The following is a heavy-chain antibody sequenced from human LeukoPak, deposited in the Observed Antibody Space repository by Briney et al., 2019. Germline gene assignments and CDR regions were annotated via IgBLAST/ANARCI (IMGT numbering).Heavy chain of an antibody. J-gene: IGHJ4*02. V-gene: IGHV3-48*02. CDR1: GFTFSSYS. D-gene: IGHD1-26*01. CDR3: ARDDGGSYYPFDY. CDR2: ISSSSSTI. Sequence: GGALRLSRAASGFTFSSYSMNWVRQAPGKGLEWVSYISSSSSTIYYADSVKGRFTISRDNAKDSLYLQMNSLRDEDTAVYYCARDDGGSYYPFDYWGQGTLVTVSS.